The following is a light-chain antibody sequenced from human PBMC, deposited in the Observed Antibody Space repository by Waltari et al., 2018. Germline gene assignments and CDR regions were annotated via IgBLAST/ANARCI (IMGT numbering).Light chain of an antibody. CDR3: ATWDDSLSGRV. CDR2: ANY. V-gene: IGLV1-44*01. CDR1: SSNIGTNT. J-gene: IGLJ3*02. Sequence: QSVLTQPPSASGTPGQRVTISCSGSSSNIGTNTVTWYQQLPGPAPKPLIFANYHRPSGVPDRFSGSKSGTSASLVISGLQSEDEADYFCATWDDSLSGRVFGGGTKVTVL.